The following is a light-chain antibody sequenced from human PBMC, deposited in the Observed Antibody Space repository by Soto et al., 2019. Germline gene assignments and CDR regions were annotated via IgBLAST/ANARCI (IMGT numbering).Light chain of an antibody. CDR2: WAS. CDR3: QQYYGAPLT. CDR1: QSVLYTYNNKNY. J-gene: IGKJ4*01. V-gene: IGKV4-1*01. Sequence: DIVMTQSPDSLAVSLGERATINCKPSQSVLYTYNNKNYLAWYQQKPGQSPKLIIFWASFRESGIPDRFSGSGSEKDFPLTISRLQSEDVAVYYCQQYYGAPLTVGGGARVESK.